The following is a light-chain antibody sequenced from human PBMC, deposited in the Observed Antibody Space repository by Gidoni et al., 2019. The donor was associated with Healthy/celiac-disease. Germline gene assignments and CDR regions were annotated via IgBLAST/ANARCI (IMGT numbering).Light chain of an antibody. CDR1: RCYVGSDNL. CDR2: EVS. Sequence: QSALTQPASVSGSPGQSITISCTGTRCYVGSDNLVSWYQQHPGKAPKLMIYEVSKRPSGVSNRFSGSKSGNTASLTISGLQAEDEADYYCCSYAGSSTLVFGGGTKLTVL. V-gene: IGLV2-23*02. J-gene: IGLJ2*01. CDR3: CSYAGSSTLV.